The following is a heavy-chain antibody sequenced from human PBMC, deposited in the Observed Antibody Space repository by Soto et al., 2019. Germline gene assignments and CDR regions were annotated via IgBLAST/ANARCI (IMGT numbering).Heavy chain of an antibody. CDR2: IIPIFGTA. Sequence: LVKVSCKASGGTFSSYAISWVRQAPGQGLEWMGGIIPIFGTANYAQKFQGRVTITADESTSTAYMELSSLRSEDTAVYYCARAALRGYSYGYSMYYGMDVWGQGTTVTVSS. D-gene: IGHD5-18*01. CDR1: GGTFSSYA. CDR3: ARAALRGYSYGYSMYYGMDV. J-gene: IGHJ6*02. V-gene: IGHV1-69*13.